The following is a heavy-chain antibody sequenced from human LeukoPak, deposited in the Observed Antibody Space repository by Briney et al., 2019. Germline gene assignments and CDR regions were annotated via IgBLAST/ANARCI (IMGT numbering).Heavy chain of an antibody. D-gene: IGHD4-11*01. CDR1: GFTVNSSF. CDR3: AIDGVDYTLVY. CDR2: IYSGGTT. J-gene: IGHJ4*02. V-gene: IGHV3-53*01. Sequence: PGGSLRLSCAASGFTVNSSFMSWVRQAPGKGLVWVSVIYSGGTTYYAESVKGRFTISRDNSKNTLYLQMNSLRAEDTAMYYCAIDGVDYTLVYWGQGTLVTVSS.